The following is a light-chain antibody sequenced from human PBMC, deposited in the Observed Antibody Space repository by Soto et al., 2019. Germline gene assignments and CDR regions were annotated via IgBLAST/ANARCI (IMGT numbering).Light chain of an antibody. Sequence: DVVMTQSPLSLPVTLGQPASISCRSSQSLVNSDGSTYLNWLQQRPGQSPRRLIYQVSKRDSGVPDQFSGSGSGTDFTLKISRVEAEDVGVYYCMQATHSPPYTFGQGTNLDIK. J-gene: IGKJ2*01. V-gene: IGKV2-30*01. CDR1: QSLVNSDGSTY. CDR3: MQATHSPPYT. CDR2: QVS.